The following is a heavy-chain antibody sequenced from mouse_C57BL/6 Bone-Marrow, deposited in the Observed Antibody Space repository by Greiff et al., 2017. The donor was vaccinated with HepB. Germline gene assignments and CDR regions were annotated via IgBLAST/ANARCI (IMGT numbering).Heavy chain of an antibody. D-gene: IGHD1-1*01. V-gene: IGHV1-19*01. CDR2: INPYNGGT. CDR1: GYTFTDYY. J-gene: IGHJ4*01. CDR3: ARPSYYYGSSYYYAMDY. Sequence: EVQLQQSGPVLVKPGASVKMSCKASGYTFTDYYMNWVKQSHGKSLEWIGVINPYNGGTSYNQKFKGKATLTVDKSSSTAYMGLNSLTSEDSAVYYCARPSYYYGSSYYYAMDYWGQGTSVTVSS.